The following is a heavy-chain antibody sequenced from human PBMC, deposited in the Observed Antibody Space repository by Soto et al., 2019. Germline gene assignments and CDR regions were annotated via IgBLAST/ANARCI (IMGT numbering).Heavy chain of an antibody. CDR3: ARERSSGWYVDY. CDR2: MNPNSGNT. Sequence: QVQLVQSGAEVKKPGASVKVSCKASGYTFTSYDVNWVRQATGQGLEWMGWMNPNSGNTGYAQKFQGRVTMTRNTSISTAYMELSSLRSEETAVYYCARERSSGWYVDYWGQGTLVTVSS. V-gene: IGHV1-8*01. D-gene: IGHD6-19*01. CDR1: GYTFTSYD. J-gene: IGHJ4*02.